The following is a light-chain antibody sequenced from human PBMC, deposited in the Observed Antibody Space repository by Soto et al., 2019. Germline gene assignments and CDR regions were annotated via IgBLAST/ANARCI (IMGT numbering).Light chain of an antibody. CDR3: QRLNSYPLT. CDR1: QGISSY. V-gene: IGKV1-9*01. CDR2: AAS. J-gene: IGKJ4*01. Sequence: QLTQSPSSLSASVGDRVTITCRASQGISSYLAWYQQKPGKAPKLLIYAASTLQSEVPSRFSGSGSGTDFTLTISSLQPEDFATYYCQRLNSYPLTFGGGTKVDIK.